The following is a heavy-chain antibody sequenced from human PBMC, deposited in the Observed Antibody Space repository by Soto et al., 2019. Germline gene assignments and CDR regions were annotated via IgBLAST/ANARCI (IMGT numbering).Heavy chain of an antibody. J-gene: IGHJ5*01. D-gene: IGHD3-3*01. CDR3: AGDLLRVYDFWSGWFDS. CDR2: ISAYNGKK. V-gene: IGHV1-18*01. CDR1: GYTFTSYC. Sequence: ASVKVSCKASGYTFTSYCISWVRQSPGQGLEWMVWISAYNGKKNYAQKLQGRVTITTDTSTRTAYMELRSLRSDDTAVYYCAGDLLRVYDFWSGWFDSWGEGTLVTVSS.